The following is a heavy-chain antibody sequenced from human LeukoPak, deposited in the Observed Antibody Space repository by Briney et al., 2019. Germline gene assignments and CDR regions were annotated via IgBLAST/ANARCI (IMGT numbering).Heavy chain of an antibody. D-gene: IGHD6-13*01. V-gene: IGHV4-59*04. J-gene: IGHJ6*03. CDR1: GGSISSYY. Sequence: SEILSLTCTVSGGSISSYYWSWIRQPPGKGLEWIGYIYYSGSTYYNPSLKSRVTISVDTSKNQFSLKLSSVTAADTAVYYCARHRPYSSSWYAYYYMDVWGKGTTVTISS. CDR3: ARHRPYSSSWYAYYYMDV. CDR2: IYYSGST.